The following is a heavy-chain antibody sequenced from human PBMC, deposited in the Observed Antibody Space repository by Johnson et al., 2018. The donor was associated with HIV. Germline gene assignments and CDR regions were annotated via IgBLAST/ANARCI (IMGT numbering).Heavy chain of an antibody. V-gene: IGHV3-30*02. J-gene: IGHJ3*02. D-gene: IGHD1-26*01. Sequence: VQLLESGGGVVQPGKSLKLSCAASGFIFSSYGMHWVRQAPGKGLEWVAFRRFEGSNNYYADSVKGRFTISRDSSKNTLYLQMNSLRAEDTAVYYCAKDRGSGDVFDIWGQGTMVTVSS. CDR3: AKDRGSGDVFDI. CDR2: RRFEGSNN. CDR1: GFIFSSYG.